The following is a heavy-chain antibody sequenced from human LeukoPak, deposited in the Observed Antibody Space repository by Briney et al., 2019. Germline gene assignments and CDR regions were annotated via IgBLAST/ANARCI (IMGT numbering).Heavy chain of an antibody. CDR2: IYTSGST. D-gene: IGHD2-2*01. CDR1: GGSISSYY. CDR3: ARLSFQPSSPYYYYYYYMDV. V-gene: IGHV4-4*09. J-gene: IGHJ6*03. Sequence: SETLSLTCTVSGGSISSYYWSWIRQPPGKGLEWIGYIYTSGSTNYNPSLKSRVTISVDTSKNQFSLKLSSVTAADTAVYYCARLSFQPSSPYYYYYYYMDVWGKGTTVTVSS.